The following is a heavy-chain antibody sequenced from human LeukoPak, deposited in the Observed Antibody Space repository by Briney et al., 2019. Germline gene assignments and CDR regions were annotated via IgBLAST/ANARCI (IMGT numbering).Heavy chain of an antibody. CDR2: IIPIFGTA. D-gene: IGHD6-13*01. V-gene: IGHV1-69*05. Sequence: SVKVSCKASGGTFSSYAINWVRQAPGQGLEWMGGIIPIFGTANYAQKFQGRVTITTDESTSTAYMELSSLRAEDTAVYYCAAGRRNSSSWYLSPSYYMDVWGKGTTVTVS. CDR3: AAGRRNSSSWYLSPSYYMDV. CDR1: GGTFSSYA. J-gene: IGHJ6*03.